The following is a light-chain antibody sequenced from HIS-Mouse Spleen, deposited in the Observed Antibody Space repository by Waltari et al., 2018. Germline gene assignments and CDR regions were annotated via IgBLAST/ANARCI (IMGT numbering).Light chain of an antibody. CDR1: SSDVGGYNY. CDR2: DFS. J-gene: IGLJ2*01. CDR3: CSYAGSYTLV. V-gene: IGLV2-11*01. Sequence: QSALTQPRSVSGSPGQSVTISCTGTSSDVGGYNYVSWYQQPPGKAPKLMIYDFSKRPSGVPDRVSGSKSGNTASLTISGLQAEDEADYYCCSYAGSYTLVFGGGTKLTVL.